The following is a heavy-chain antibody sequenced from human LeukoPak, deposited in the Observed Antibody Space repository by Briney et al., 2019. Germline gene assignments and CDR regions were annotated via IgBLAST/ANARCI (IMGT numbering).Heavy chain of an antibody. CDR2: ISGRDEST. Sequence: GGSLRLSCAVSGLTFSNHALSWVRQAPGKGLEWVSAISGRDESTYYADSVKGRFTISRDNSKSTLYLQMSSLRAEDTAVYHCAKVTGTTNYWGQGTLVTVAS. V-gene: IGHV3-23*01. D-gene: IGHD1-1*01. J-gene: IGHJ4*02. CDR3: AKVTGTTNY. CDR1: GLTFSNHA.